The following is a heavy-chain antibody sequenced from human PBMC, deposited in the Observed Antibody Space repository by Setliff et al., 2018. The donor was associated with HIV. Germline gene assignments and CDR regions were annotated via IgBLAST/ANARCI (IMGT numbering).Heavy chain of an antibody. V-gene: IGHV4-4*07. CDR1: DSGTYY. J-gene: IGHJ4*02. CDR3: ARAAAGNTGPFDL. D-gene: IGHD4-17*01. CDR2: VSSRGDT. Sequence: SETLSLTCTVSDSGTYYRSWIRQPAGKGLEWIGRVSSRGDTNYNPSLKSRVTMSVDTFKNQFSLKLTSVTASDTAVYYCARAAAGNTGPFDLWGQGSPVTVSS.